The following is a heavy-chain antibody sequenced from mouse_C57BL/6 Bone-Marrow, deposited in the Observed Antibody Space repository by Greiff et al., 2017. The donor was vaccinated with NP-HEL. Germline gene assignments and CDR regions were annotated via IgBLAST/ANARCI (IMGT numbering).Heavy chain of an antibody. J-gene: IGHJ3*01. V-gene: IGHV1-50*01. CDR2: IDPSDSYT. Sequence: VQLKQPGAELVKPGASVKLSCKASGYTFTSYWMQWVKQRPGQGLEWIGEIDPSDSYTNYNQKFKGKATLTVDTSSSTAYMQLSSLTSEDSAVYYCAREGGYGNFPWFAYWGQGTLVTVSA. CDR3: AREGGYGNFPWFAY. CDR1: GYTFTSYW. D-gene: IGHD2-1*01.